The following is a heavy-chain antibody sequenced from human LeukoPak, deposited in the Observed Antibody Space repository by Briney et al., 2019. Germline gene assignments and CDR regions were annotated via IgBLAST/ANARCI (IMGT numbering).Heavy chain of an antibody. D-gene: IGHD3-16*01. CDR2: IKQDGSEK. CDR3: ASHSYGYNH. J-gene: IGHJ5*02. CDR1: GIIITSYW. V-gene: IGHV3-7*01. Sequence: GGSLRLSCAASGIIITSYWMSWVRQTPGKGLEWVANIKQDGSEKNYVDSVKGRFTIFRDDARNSLYLQMNSLRAEDTAVYYCASHSYGYNHWGQGTLVIVSS.